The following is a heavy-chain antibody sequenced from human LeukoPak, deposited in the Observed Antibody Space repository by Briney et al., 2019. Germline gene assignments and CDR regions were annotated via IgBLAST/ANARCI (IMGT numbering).Heavy chain of an antibody. V-gene: IGHV1-69*06. D-gene: IGHD3-10*01. CDR2: IIPIFGTA. CDR3: ARDQYYYGSGRLPYYYYGMDV. Sequence: SVTVSCKASGGTFSSYAISWVRQAPGQGLEWMGGIIPIFGTANYAQKFQGRVTITADKSTSTAYMELSSLRSEDTAVYYCARDQYYYGSGRLPYYYYGMDVWGQGTTVTVSS. CDR1: GGTFSSYA. J-gene: IGHJ6*02.